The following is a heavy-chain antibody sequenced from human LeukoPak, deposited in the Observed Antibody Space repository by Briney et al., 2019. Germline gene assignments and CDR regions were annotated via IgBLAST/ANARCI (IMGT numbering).Heavy chain of an antibody. CDR2: INSDGSWT. CDR1: GNYW. D-gene: IGHD6-19*01. CDR3: AKVVSIAVAGTWIDY. Sequence: GGSLRLSCAASGNYWMHWVRQVPGKGLVWVSHINSDGSWTSYADSVKGRFTISKDNAKNTLYLQMNSLRAEDTAVYYCAKVVSIAVAGTWIDYWGQGTLVTVSS. J-gene: IGHJ4*02. V-gene: IGHV3-74*01.